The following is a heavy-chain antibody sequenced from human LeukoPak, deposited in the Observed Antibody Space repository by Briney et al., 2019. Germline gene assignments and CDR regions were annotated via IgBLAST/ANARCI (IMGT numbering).Heavy chain of an antibody. Sequence: GGSLRLSCAASGFTFSSYDMHWVRQATGKGLEWVSDIGTAGDTYYPGSVKGRFTISRENAKNSLYLQMNSLRAGDTAVYYCARDTGGKGAFDYWGQGTLVTVSS. V-gene: IGHV3-13*01. J-gene: IGHJ4*02. CDR2: IGTAGDT. D-gene: IGHD4-23*01. CDR3: ARDTGGKGAFDY. CDR1: GFTFSSYD.